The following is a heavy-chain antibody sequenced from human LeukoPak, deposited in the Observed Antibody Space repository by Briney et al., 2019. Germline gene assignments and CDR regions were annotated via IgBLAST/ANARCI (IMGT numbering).Heavy chain of an antibody. Sequence: GGSLRLSCAASGFTVSSNYMSWVRQAPGKGLEWVSVIYSGGSTYYADSVKGRFTISRDNSKNTLYLQMNSLRAEDTAVYYCARSSGYYPWYYYYMDVWGKGTTVTISS. J-gene: IGHJ6*03. CDR1: GFTVSSNY. CDR3: ARSSGYYPWYYYYMDV. V-gene: IGHV3-53*01. D-gene: IGHD3-22*01. CDR2: IYSGGST.